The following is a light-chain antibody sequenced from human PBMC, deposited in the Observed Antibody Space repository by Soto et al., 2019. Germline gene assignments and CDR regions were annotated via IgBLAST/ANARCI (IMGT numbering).Light chain of an antibody. CDR1: SSDVGTYNY. V-gene: IGLV2-8*01. CDR3: SSYAGSNNVVV. Sequence: QSVLTQPPSASGSLGQSVTISCTGSSSDVGTYNYVSWYQQYPGKAPKLMIYEVTKRPSGVPDRFSGSKSGNTASLTVSGLQADDEADYYCSSYAGSNNVVVFGGGTKVTVL. J-gene: IGLJ2*01. CDR2: EVT.